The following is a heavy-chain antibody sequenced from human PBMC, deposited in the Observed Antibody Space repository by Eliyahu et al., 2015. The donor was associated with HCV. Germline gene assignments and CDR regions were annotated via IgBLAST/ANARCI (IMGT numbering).Heavy chain of an antibody. Sequence: EVRLVQSGSEVKKPGESLKISCMGFGYTFTKYSIAWVRLMSGKGLEWMGVFNPGDSKARYSPSFQGQVTISVDKSINTAFLEWGSLKASDTGLYYCARPLTQEGGFEIWGQGTVVTVSS. CDR3: ARPLTQEGGFEI. D-gene: IGHD2-15*01. CDR2: FNPGDSKA. CDR1: GYTFTKYS. V-gene: IGHV5-51*06. J-gene: IGHJ3*02.